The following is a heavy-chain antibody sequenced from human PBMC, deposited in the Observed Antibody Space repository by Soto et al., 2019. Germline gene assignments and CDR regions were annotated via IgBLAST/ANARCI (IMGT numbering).Heavy chain of an antibody. V-gene: IGHV5-10-1*01. CDR2: IDPSDSYT. CDR1: GYSFTSYW. D-gene: IGHD2-2*02. CDR3: ARLGDIVVVPAAIRPGCYYYGMDV. Sequence: GESLKISCEGSGYSFTSYWISWVRQMPGKGLEWMGRIDPSDSYTDYSPSFQGHVTISADKSISTAYLQWSRLKASDTAMYYCARLGDIVVVPAAIRPGCYYYGMDVWGKGTTVTVAS. J-gene: IGHJ6*04.